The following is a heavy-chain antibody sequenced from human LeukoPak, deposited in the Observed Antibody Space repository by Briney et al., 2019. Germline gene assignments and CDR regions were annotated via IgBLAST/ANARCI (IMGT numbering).Heavy chain of an antibody. CDR2: INPSGGST. CDR1: GYTFTSYY. Sequence: ATVKVSCKASGYTFTSYYMHWVRQAPGQGLERMGIINPSGGSTSYAQKFQGRVTMTRDTSTSTVYMELSSLRSEDTAVYYCARDQDGYNYLYYFDYWGQGTLVTVSS. J-gene: IGHJ4*02. V-gene: IGHV1-46*01. CDR3: ARDQDGYNYLYYFDY. D-gene: IGHD5-24*01.